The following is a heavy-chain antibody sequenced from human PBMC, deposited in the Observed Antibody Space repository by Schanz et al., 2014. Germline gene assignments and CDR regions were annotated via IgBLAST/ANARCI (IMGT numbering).Heavy chain of an antibody. V-gene: IGHV4-59*12. CDR1: GGSISNYY. CDR2: IYHSGST. Sequence: QVQLQESGPGLVKPSETLSLTCTVSGGSISNYYWSWIRQPPGKGLEWIGEIYHSGSTNYKPSLKSRVPISAEKSKNQFSLKLRSVTAADTAVYYCARRSVSPSGNSYGYVVAWFDPWGQGTLVTVSS. CDR3: ARRSVSPSGNSYGYVVAWFDP. D-gene: IGHD5-18*01. J-gene: IGHJ5*02.